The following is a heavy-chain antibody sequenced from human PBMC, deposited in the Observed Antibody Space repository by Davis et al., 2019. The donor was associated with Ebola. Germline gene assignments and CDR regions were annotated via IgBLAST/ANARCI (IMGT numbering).Heavy chain of an antibody. J-gene: IGHJ6*02. CDR3: ARDRWVVVITTSYYYYGMDV. D-gene: IGHD3-22*01. Sequence: ASVKVSCKASGYTFTSYYMHWVRQAPGQGLEWMGIINPSGGSTSYAQKFQGRVTMTRDTSTSTVYMELSSLRSEDTAVYYCARDRWVVVITTSYYYYGMDVWGQGTTVTVSS. CDR2: INPSGGST. CDR1: GYTFTSYY. V-gene: IGHV1-46*01.